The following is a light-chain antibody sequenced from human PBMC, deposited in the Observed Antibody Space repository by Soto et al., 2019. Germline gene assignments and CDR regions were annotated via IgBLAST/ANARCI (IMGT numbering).Light chain of an antibody. CDR2: EVS. J-gene: IGLJ2*01. Sequence: QSVLTQPPSASGSPGQSVTISCTGTSTDVGGYNYVSWYQQYPGKAPKLMMFEVSKRPSGVPDRFSGSKFGNTASLTVSGLQAEDEADYYCASYGGNNNLLFGGGTKVTVL. CDR1: STDVGGYNY. CDR3: ASYGGNNNLL. V-gene: IGLV2-8*01.